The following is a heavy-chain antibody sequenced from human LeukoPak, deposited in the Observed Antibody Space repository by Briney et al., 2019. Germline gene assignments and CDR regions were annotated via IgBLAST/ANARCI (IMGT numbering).Heavy chain of an antibody. CDR3: ARVGSSSWYELFDY. Sequence: PGGSLRLSCVASGFPFSSYWMTWVRQAPGKGLEWVANIKQDGSKKSYVDSVKGRFTISRDNAKNSLYLQMNSLRAEDTAVYYCARVGSSSWYELFDYWGQGTLVTVSS. D-gene: IGHD6-13*01. CDR1: GFPFSSYW. V-gene: IGHV3-7*03. J-gene: IGHJ4*02. CDR2: IKQDGSKK.